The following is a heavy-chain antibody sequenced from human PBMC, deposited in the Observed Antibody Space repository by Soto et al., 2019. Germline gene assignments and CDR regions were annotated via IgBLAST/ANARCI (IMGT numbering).Heavy chain of an antibody. CDR3: ARGKGRFLEWLLSPSGYGMDV. CDR2: IYYSGST. V-gene: IGHV4-31*03. D-gene: IGHD3-3*01. J-gene: IGHJ6*02. CDR1: GGSISSGGYY. Sequence: KTSETLSLTCTVSGGSISSGGYYWIWIRHHPGKGLEWIGYIYYSGSTYYNPSLKSRVTISVDTSKNQFSLKLSSVTAADTAVYYCARGKGRFLEWLLSPSGYGMDVWGQGTTVTVSS.